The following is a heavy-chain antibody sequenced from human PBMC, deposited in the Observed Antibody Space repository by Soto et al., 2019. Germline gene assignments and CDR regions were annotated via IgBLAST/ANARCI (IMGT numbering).Heavy chain of an antibody. J-gene: IGHJ4*02. Sequence: SETLSLTCTVSGGSVSSGSYYWSWIRQPPGKGLEWIGYIYYSGSTHYNPSLKSRVIISVDTSKNQFPLKLTSVTAADTAVYYCEREYDRLGFLDYWGQGSLVNVSS. CDR2: IYYSGST. D-gene: IGHD6-19*01. V-gene: IGHV4-61*01. CDR3: EREYDRLGFLDY. CDR1: GGSVSSGSYY.